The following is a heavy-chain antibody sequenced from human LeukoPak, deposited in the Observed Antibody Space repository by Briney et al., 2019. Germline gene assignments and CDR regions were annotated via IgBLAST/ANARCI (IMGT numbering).Heavy chain of an antibody. J-gene: IGHJ3*02. CDR1: GFTFSSYA. CDR2: ISWNSGSI. V-gene: IGHV3-9*03. Sequence: GGSLRLSCAASGFTFSSYAMSWVRQAPGKGLEWVSGISWNSGSIGYADSVKGRFTISRDNAKNSLYLQMNSLRAEDMALYYCAKDISITGTTGAFDIWGQGTMVTVSS. D-gene: IGHD1-7*01. CDR3: AKDISITGTTGAFDI.